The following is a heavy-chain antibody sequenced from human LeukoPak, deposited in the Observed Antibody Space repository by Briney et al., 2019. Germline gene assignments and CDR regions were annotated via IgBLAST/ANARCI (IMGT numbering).Heavy chain of an antibody. CDR3: ATRPDAFDI. CDR1: GYNITEYS. CDR2: FNPEDGES. Sequence: ASVKVSCKVSGYNITEYSMHWVRQTPGKGFEWLGGFNPEDGESFYGQRFQGRVTMTEDTSTDTAYMQLSSLRSEDTAVYYCATRPDAFDIWGQGTMVTVSS. V-gene: IGHV1-24*01. J-gene: IGHJ3*02.